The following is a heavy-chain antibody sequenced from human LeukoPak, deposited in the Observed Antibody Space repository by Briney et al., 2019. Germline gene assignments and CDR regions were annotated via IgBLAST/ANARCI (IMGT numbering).Heavy chain of an antibody. Sequence: GRSLRLSCAASGFTFSSYAMHWVRQAPGKGLEWVAVISYDGSNKYYADSVKGRFTISRDNSKNTLYLQMNSLRAEDTAVYYCARGEWLLWGQGTLVTVSS. J-gene: IGHJ4*02. CDR1: GFTFSSYA. CDR2: ISYDGSNK. CDR3: ARGEWLL. D-gene: IGHD3-3*01. V-gene: IGHV3-30-3*01.